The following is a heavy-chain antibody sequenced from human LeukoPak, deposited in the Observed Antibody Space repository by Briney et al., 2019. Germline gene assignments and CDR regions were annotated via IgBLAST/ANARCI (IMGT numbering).Heavy chain of an antibody. V-gene: IGHV4-34*01. CDR2: INHRGST. J-gene: IGHJ4*02. CDR1: GGSFRGYY. Sequence: SETLSLTCAVYGGSFRGYYWSGIRQPPGKGLEWSGEINHRGSTNYHPSLKRRVTISVDTSKNQFSLKLSSVTAADTAVYYCARGNYYDSSGYWGVDYFDYWGQGTLVTVSS. D-gene: IGHD3-22*01. CDR3: ARGNYYDSSGYWGVDYFDY.